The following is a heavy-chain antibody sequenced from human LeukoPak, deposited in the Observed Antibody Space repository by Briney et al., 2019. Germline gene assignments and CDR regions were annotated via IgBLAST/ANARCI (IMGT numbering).Heavy chain of an antibody. CDR2: IIPIFGTA. CDR1: GGTFSSYA. V-gene: IGHV1-69*01. J-gene: IGHJ5*02. Sequence: EASVKVSCKASGGTFSSYAISWVRQAPGQGLEWMGGIIPIFGTANYAQKFQGRVTITADESTSTAYMELSSLRSEDTAVYYCAGGDYYYGSGSYYPGWFDPWGQGTLVTVSS. D-gene: IGHD3-10*01. CDR3: AGGDYYYGSGSYYPGWFDP.